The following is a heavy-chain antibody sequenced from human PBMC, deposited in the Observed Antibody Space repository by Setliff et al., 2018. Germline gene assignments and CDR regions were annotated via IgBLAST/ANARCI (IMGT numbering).Heavy chain of an antibody. J-gene: IGHJ4*02. CDR1: GGSITSGGYY. D-gene: IGHD3-22*01. Sequence: SETLSLTCTASGGSITSGGYYWNWIRHLPGKGLKWIGYIDSSGRTYYNPSLKSRIIISADASKNQFSLRLTSVTAADTALYYCARHGGGTPYYYESRGFDSWGQGTQVTVSS. V-gene: IGHV4-31*03. CDR2: IDSSGRT. CDR3: ARHGGGTPYYYESRGFDS.